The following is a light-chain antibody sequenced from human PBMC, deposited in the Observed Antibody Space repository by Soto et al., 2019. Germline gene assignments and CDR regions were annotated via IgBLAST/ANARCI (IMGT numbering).Light chain of an antibody. V-gene: IGKV3-20*01. Sequence: EIVLTQSPGTLSLSPGERANLSCRASQSVSSSYLAWYQQKPGQAPRLLIYGASIRATGIPDRFSGSGSGTQLTITIRRLEREGYAAYYCQQDRSSRSFGPGTKVAIK. J-gene: IGKJ1*01. CDR2: GAS. CDR1: QSVSSSY. CDR3: QQDRSSRS.